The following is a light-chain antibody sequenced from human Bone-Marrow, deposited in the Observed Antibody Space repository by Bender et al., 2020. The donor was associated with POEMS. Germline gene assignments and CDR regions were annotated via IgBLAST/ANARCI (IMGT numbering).Light chain of an antibody. V-gene: IGLV2-11*01. Sequence: QSALTQPRSVSGSPGQSVTISCTGTSSDVGNYDFFSWYQQHPGKVPKLIIYDVTKRPSGVSDRFSASKSGNTASLTISGVEAEDEADYYCSSYTGSETLFGGGTKVTVL. CDR2: DVT. CDR3: SSYTGSETL. J-gene: IGLJ2*01. CDR1: SSDVGNYDF.